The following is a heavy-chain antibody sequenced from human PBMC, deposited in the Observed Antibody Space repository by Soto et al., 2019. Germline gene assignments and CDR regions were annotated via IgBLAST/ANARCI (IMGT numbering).Heavy chain of an antibody. V-gene: IGHV1-69*13. D-gene: IGHD3-10*01. CDR1: GGTFSSYA. CDR3: ARGGNMVRGVTYYYYGMDV. Sequence: SVKVSCKASGGTFSSYAISWVRQAPGQGLEWMGGIIPIFGTANYAQKFQGRVTITADEYTSTAYMELSSLRSEDTAVYYCARGGNMVRGVTYYYYGMDVWGQGTTVTVSS. CDR2: IIPIFGTA. J-gene: IGHJ6*02.